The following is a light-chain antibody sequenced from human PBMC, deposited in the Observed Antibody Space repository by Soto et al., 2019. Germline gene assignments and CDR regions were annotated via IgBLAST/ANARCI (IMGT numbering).Light chain of an antibody. CDR2: GIS. V-gene: IGLV2-14*01. Sequence: QSVLTQPASVSGSPGQSITISCTGTSGDVGGYSYVSWYQQHPGKAPKLVIHGISNRPSGISERFSGSRSGNTASLTISGLQPEDEADCFCSSYSNTATPCVFGTGTKVTVL. CDR3: SSYSNTATPCV. J-gene: IGLJ1*01. CDR1: SGDVGGYSY.